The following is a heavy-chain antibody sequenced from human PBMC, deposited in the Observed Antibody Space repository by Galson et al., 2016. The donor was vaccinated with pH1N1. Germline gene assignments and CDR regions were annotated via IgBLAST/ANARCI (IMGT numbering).Heavy chain of an antibody. CDR1: GDSVSNNSAT. CDR2: TYYRSKWYN. CDR3: ARGVIDYDFWSGYQDHAAFDI. J-gene: IGHJ3*02. D-gene: IGHD3-3*01. Sequence: CAISGDSVSNNSATWNWIRQSPSRGLEWLGRTYYRSKWYNDYAESVKSRIIISPDTSKNQLSLQLNSVTPADTAVYYCARGVIDYDFWSGYQDHAAFDIWGQGTMVIVSS. V-gene: IGHV6-1*01.